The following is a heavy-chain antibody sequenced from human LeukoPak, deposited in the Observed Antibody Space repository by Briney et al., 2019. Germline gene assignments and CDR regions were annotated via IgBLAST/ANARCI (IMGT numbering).Heavy chain of an antibody. D-gene: IGHD1-14*01. CDR3: ATAPHLTPAPPCVRDV. V-gene: IGHV1-69*05. J-gene: IGHJ6*03. CDR1: GGTFSSYA. CDR2: IIPIFGTA. Sequence: SVKVSCKASGGTFSSYAISWVRQAPGQGLEWMGGIIPIFGTANYAQKLQGRVTMTTDTSTSTAYMELRSLRSDDTAVYYCATAPHLTPAPPCVRDVGAKGPTFPVPS.